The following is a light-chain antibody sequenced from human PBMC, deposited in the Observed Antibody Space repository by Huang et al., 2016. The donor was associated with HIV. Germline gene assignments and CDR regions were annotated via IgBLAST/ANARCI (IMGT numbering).Light chain of an antibody. Sequence: DIQMTQSPSSLSASVGDRVTITCRASQRIDAYLNWYQYKPGRAPKLLIFATSDLQSGVPSRFSGSRSGTTFTRSISSLQPQDFATYFCQQSYYFPRTFGQGTKVEMK. CDR2: ATS. V-gene: IGKV1-39*01. CDR1: QRIDAY. CDR3: QQSYYFPRT. J-gene: IGKJ2*01.